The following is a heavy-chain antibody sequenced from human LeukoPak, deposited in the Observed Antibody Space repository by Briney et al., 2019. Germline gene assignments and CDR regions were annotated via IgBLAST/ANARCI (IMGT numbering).Heavy chain of an antibody. CDR1: GFTFSSYA. CDR2: VSGSGGRT. V-gene: IGHV3-23*01. Sequence: GGSLRLSCAASGFTFSSYAMNWVRQAPGKGLEWVSAVSGSGGRTYYADSVKGRFTISRDNSNNTLYLQMNSLRAEDTAVYYCAKGTGGGYSSGSAFDYWGRGTLVTVSS. J-gene: IGHJ4*02. CDR3: AKGTGGGYSSGSAFDY. D-gene: IGHD6-19*01.